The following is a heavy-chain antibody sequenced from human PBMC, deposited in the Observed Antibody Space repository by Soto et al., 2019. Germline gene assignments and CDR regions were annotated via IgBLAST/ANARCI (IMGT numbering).Heavy chain of an antibody. Sequence: GGSLRLSCAASGFTFSSYWMSWVRQAPGKGLEWVANIKQDGSEKYYVDSVKGRFTISRDNAKNSLYLQMNSLRAEDTAVYYYARVSKREYDYPPNFDYWGQGTLVTVSS. J-gene: IGHJ4*02. CDR2: IKQDGSEK. V-gene: IGHV3-7*01. D-gene: IGHD4-17*01. CDR1: GFTFSSYW. CDR3: ARVSKREYDYPPNFDY.